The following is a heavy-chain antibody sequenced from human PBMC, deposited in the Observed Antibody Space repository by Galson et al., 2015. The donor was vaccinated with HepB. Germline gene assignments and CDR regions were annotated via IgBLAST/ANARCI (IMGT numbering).Heavy chain of an antibody. Sequence: SLRLSCAASGFSFSSYAMHWVRQAPGKGLEYVSAISANGGSTFYANSVKGRFTISRDNSKNTLYLQMGSLRAEDMAVYYCARIFHDNGGNYYDYWGQGTLVTVSS. V-gene: IGHV3-64*01. CDR1: GFSFSSYA. CDR3: ARIFHDNGGNYYDY. CDR2: ISANGGST. J-gene: IGHJ4*02. D-gene: IGHD3-22*01.